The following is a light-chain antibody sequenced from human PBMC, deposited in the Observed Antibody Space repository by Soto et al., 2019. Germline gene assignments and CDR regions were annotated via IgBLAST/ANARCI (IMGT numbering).Light chain of an antibody. CDR1: QSVSTK. CDR3: HQYNTWAPHVT. Sequence: EIVMTQSPGILSLSPGETATLSCRASQSVSTKLACYQQRPGQTPRLLIDNASTRATSVPARYGGGGSVTEFSLIICSLQSDDLAVYYYHQYNTWAPHVTVGPGTKMDVK. J-gene: IGKJ3*01. V-gene: IGKV3-15*01. CDR2: NAS.